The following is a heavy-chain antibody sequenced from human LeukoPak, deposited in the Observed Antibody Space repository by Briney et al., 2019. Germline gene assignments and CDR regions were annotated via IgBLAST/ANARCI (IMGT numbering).Heavy chain of an antibody. D-gene: IGHD1-26*01. J-gene: IGHJ3*02. CDR1: GFSVSNNY. Sequence: GGSLRLSCAASGFSVSNNYMSWVRQAPGKGLEWVSGISASGDVTFHADPVKGRFTISRDNSKNTLYLQMNSLRAEDTAEYYCAKSLLTTASGTGRAFDIWGQGTMVTVSS. V-gene: IGHV3-23*01. CDR2: ISASGDVT. CDR3: AKSLLTTASGTGRAFDI.